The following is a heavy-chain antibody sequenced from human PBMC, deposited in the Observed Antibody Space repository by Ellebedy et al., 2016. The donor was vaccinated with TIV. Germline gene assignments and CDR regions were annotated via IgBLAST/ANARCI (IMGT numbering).Heavy chain of an antibody. CDR2: IHYDETT. CDR3: ARDEGRSLPPRPRCFDP. CDR1: GGSLTSSALY. V-gene: IGHV4-39*07. J-gene: IGHJ5*02. D-gene: IGHD6-6*01. Sequence: MPSETLSLTCTVSGGSLTSSALYWGWVRQPPGKGLEWVASIHYDETTYYNPSLMSRVTMSIDTPRKRFSLNLSSLTAADTAVYYCARDEGRSLPPRPRCFDPWGQGTLVTVSS.